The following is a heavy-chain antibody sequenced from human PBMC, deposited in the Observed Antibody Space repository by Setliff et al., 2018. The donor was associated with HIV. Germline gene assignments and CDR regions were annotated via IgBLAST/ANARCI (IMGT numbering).Heavy chain of an antibody. D-gene: IGHD3-9*01. J-gene: IGHJ4*02. CDR3: AGAPFRIMSAHYRTLDY. CDR2: INPSGGST. CDR1: GYTFTQSHD. Sequence: GASVKVSCKPSGYTFTQSHDLHWVRQAPGQGLEWMGIINPSGGSTSYAQKFQGRVTMTRDTATSTAYMELTSLGSDDTAIYFCAGAPFRIMSAHYRTLDYWGQGTLVTVSS. V-gene: IGHV1-46*01.